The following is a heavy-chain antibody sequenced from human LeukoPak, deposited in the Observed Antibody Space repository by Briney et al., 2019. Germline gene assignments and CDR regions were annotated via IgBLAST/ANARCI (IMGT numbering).Heavy chain of an antibody. J-gene: IGHJ4*02. V-gene: IGHV4-4*09. CDR1: GDSITNSY. Sequence: PSETLSITCSVSGDSITNSYWSWIRQPPGKGLEWIGYIYYRETTNSETTNYNPSLRSRAIISLNSSKNQFSLKLSSVTAADTAVYYCARAVDFDFWGQGTLVTVSA. CDR3: ARAVDFDF. CDR2: IYYRETTNSETT. D-gene: IGHD4-23*01.